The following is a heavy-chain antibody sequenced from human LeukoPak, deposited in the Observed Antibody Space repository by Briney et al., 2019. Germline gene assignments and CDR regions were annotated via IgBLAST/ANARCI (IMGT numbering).Heavy chain of an antibody. V-gene: IGHV3-66*01. D-gene: IGHD6-13*01. CDR1: GFTVSSNY. J-gene: IGHJ5*02. CDR3: AKCSSSNPNWFDP. CDR2: IYSGGTT. Sequence: GGSLRLSCAASGFTVSSNYMSWVRQAPGKGLEWVSIIYSGGTTYYADSVKGRFTVSRDNSKNTLYLQMNSLRAEDTAVYYCAKCSSSNPNWFDPWGQGTLVTVSS.